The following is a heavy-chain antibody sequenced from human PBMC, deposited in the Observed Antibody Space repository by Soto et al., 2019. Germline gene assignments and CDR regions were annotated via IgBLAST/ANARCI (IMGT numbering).Heavy chain of an antibody. Sequence: QVQLQESGPGLVKPSETLSLTCTVSGGSISSYYWSWIRQPPGKGLEWIGYIYYSGSTNYNPSLKSRVTISVDTSKNQFSLKLSSVTAADTAVYYCARSVPPNMITFGIPTRGAFDIWGQGTMVTVSS. CDR1: GGSISSYY. V-gene: IGHV4-59*01. CDR2: IYYSGST. CDR3: ARSVPPNMITFGIPTRGAFDI. J-gene: IGHJ3*02. D-gene: IGHD3-16*01.